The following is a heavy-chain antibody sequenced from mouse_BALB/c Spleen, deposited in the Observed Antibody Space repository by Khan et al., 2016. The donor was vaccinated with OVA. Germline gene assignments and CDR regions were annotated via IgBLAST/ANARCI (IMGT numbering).Heavy chain of an antibody. D-gene: IGHD2-2*01. CDR2: IWSDGNT. J-gene: IGHJ3*01. CDR3: AIIFDGYDWFAY. Sequence: VQLQESGPGLVAPSQSLSITCTVSGSSLTSYGVSWVRQTPGKGLEWLGVIWSDGNTNYHSSFKSRLTINKDNSKSQGLFKLNSLQTDDTATYYCAIIFDGYDWFAYWGQGTLVTVSA. CDR1: GSSLTSYG. V-gene: IGHV2-3*01.